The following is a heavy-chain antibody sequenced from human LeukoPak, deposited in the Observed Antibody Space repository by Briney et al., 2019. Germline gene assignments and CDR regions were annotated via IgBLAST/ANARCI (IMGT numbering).Heavy chain of an antibody. Sequence: SVKVSCKASGGTFSSYAISWLRQAPGQGLEWMGRIIPILGIANYAQKFQGRVTITADKSTSTAYMELSSLRSEDTAVYYCARAVTYYYDSSGFDYWGQGTLVTVSS. D-gene: IGHD3-22*01. CDR3: ARAVTYYYDSSGFDY. J-gene: IGHJ4*02. CDR2: IIPILGIA. CDR1: GGTFSSYA. V-gene: IGHV1-69*04.